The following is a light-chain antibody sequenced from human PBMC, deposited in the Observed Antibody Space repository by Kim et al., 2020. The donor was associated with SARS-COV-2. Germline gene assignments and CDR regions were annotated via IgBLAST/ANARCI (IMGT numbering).Light chain of an antibody. V-gene: IGLV1-47*01. Sequence: QSVLTQPPSASGTPGQRVTISCSGSSSNIGSNYVYWYQQLPGTAPKLLIYRNNQPPSGVPDRFSGSKSGTSASLAISGLRSEDEADYYCAAWDDSLSGSWVFGGGTQLTVL. CDR2: RNN. CDR1: SSNIGSNY. J-gene: IGLJ3*02. CDR3: AAWDDSLSGSWV.